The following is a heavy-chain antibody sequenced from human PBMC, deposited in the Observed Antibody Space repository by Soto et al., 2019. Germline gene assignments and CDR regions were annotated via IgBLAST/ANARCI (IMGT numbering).Heavy chain of an antibody. CDR1: GYTFTTYA. J-gene: IGHJ3*02. CDR3: ARGSITIFGVDLPHEGFDM. D-gene: IGHD3-3*01. V-gene: IGHV1-3*01. CDR2: INVGNGNT. Sequence: QVQLVQSGAEVKKPGASVKVSCKTSGYTFTTYAVHWVRQAPGQRLEWVGWINVGNGNTKYSQKSQGRVTITRDTSASTAYMELSRLRAEDTAVYYCARGSITIFGVDLPHEGFDMWGQGTMVTVSS.